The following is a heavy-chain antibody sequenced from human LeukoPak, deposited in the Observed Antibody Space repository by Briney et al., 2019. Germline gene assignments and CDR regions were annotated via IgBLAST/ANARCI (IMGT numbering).Heavy chain of an antibody. V-gene: IGHV1-2*02. CDR1: GYTFTDYY. D-gene: IGHD3-3*01. Sequence: ASVKVSCKASGYTFTDYYMHWVRQAPGQGLEWMGWINPNSGGTNYAQKFQGRVTMTRDTSISTAYMELSRLRSDDTAVYYCATVHHRYHDFWSGYYTTNYWGQGTLVTVSS. CDR2: INPNSGGT. J-gene: IGHJ4*02. CDR3: ATVHHRYHDFWSGYYTTNY.